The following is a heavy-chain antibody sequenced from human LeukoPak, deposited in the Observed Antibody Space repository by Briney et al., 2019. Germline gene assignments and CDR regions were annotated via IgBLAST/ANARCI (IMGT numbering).Heavy chain of an antibody. Sequence: ASVKVSCKASGYTFTSYYMHWVRQAPGQGLEWMGIINPSGGSTSYAQKFQGRVTMTRDMSTSTVYMELSSLRSEDTAVYYCGGIAAAGKNYFDYWGQGTLVTVSS. CDR3: GGIAAAGKNYFDY. CDR2: INPSGGST. J-gene: IGHJ4*02. D-gene: IGHD6-13*01. V-gene: IGHV1-46*01. CDR1: GYTFTSYY.